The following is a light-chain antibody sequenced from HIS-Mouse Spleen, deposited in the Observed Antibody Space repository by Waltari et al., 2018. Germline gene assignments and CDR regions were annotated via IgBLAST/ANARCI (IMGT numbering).Light chain of an antibody. CDR1: SSEAGAYNH. CDR3: CSYAGSWV. V-gene: IGLV2-11*01. Sequence: QSALTQPRPVSGSPGQSVTISCTGTSSEAGAYNHVPWYQQHPGKAPKLMIYDVSKRPSGVPDRFSGSKSGNTASLTISGLQAEDEADYYCCSYAGSWVFGGGTKLTVL. CDR2: DVS. J-gene: IGLJ3*02.